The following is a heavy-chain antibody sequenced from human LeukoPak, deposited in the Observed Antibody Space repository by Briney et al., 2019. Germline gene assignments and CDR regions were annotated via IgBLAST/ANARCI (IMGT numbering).Heavy chain of an antibody. V-gene: IGHV3-30*18. CDR1: GFTFSSYG. CDR2: ISYDGSNK. D-gene: IGHD6-13*01. Sequence: GGSLRLSCAASGFTFSSYGMHWVRQAPGKGLEWVAVISYDGSNKYYADSVKGRFTISRDNSKNTLYLQMNSLRAEDTAVYYCAKDFGSSCPDYWGQGTLVTVSS. J-gene: IGHJ4*02. CDR3: AKDFGSSCPDY.